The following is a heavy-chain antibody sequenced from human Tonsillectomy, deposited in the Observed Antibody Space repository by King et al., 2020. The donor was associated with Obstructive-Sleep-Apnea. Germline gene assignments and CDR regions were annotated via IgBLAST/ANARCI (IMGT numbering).Heavy chain of an antibody. Sequence: VQLVESGGGLVQPGGSLRLSCVASGFIFSRFAMSWVRQAPGKGLEWVSGISGSGDSTYYADSVKGRCTISRDNSKNTLYLQMNSLRAEDTAVYYCAKDRNFWSGYGMDVWGQGTTVTVSS. V-gene: IGHV3-23*04. CDR2: ISGSGDST. CDR3: AKDRNFWSGYGMDV. CDR1: GFIFSRFA. J-gene: IGHJ6*02. D-gene: IGHD3-3*01.